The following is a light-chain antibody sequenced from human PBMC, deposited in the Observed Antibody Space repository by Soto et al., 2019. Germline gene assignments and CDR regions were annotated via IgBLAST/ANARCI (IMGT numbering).Light chain of an antibody. Sequence: AIRMTQSPSSLSASTGDRVTITFRASQGISSYLAWYQQKPGKAPKLLIYAASTLQSGVPSRFSGSGSGTDFTLTISCLQSEDFATYYCQQYYSYPRPFGQGTKVEI. J-gene: IGKJ1*01. CDR2: AAS. CDR1: QGISSY. V-gene: IGKV1-8*01. CDR3: QQYYSYPRP.